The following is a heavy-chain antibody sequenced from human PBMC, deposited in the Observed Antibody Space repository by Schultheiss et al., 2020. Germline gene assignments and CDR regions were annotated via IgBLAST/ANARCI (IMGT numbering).Heavy chain of an antibody. CDR2: ISYDGSNK. D-gene: IGHD5-12*01. V-gene: IGHV3-33*05. CDR3: AKTKTALTVMATSYDY. CDR1: GFTFSSYG. Sequence: GGSLRLSCAASGFTFSSYGMHWVRQAPGKGLEWVAVISYDGSNKYYADSVKGRFTISRDNSKNTLSLQMNSLRAEDTAVYYCAKTKTALTVMATSYDYWGQGTLVTVSS. J-gene: IGHJ4*02.